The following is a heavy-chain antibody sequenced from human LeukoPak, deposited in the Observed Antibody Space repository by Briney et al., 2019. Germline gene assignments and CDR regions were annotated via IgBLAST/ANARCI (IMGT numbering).Heavy chain of an antibody. D-gene: IGHD1-26*01. CDR2: CRDKANSYTT. Sequence: YPGGSLRLSCVASGFTFTDHSMDWVRQAPGKGLEWVGRCRDKANSYTTEYAASVKGRLTISRDDSKNSLYLQMNSLETEDTAVYYCARLLGANDWGQGTLVTVSS. V-gene: IGHV3-72*01. CDR3: ARLLGAND. J-gene: IGHJ4*02. CDR1: GFTFTDHS.